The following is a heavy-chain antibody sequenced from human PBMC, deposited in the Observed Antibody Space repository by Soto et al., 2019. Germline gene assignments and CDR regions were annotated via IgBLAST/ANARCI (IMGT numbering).Heavy chain of an antibody. Sequence: ASVKVSCKASGYTFTSYGISWVRQAPGQGLEWMGWISAYNGNTNYAQKLQGRVTMTTDTSTSTAYMELRSLRSDDTAVYYCAGDPKLITMVRGVARKNWFDPWGQGTLVTVSS. CDR2: ISAYNGNT. V-gene: IGHV1-18*01. J-gene: IGHJ5*02. CDR3: AGDPKLITMVRGVARKNWFDP. CDR1: GYTFTSYG. D-gene: IGHD3-10*01.